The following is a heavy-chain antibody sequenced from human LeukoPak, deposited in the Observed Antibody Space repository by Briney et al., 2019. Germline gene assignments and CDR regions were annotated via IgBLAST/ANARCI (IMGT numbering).Heavy chain of an antibody. D-gene: IGHD3-10*01. CDR1: GGSFSGYY. CDR3: ARELYYYGSGRFDY. V-gene: IGHV4-34*01. Sequence: KPSETLSLTCAVYGGSFSGYYWSWIRQPPGKGLEWIGEINHSGSTNYNPSLKSRVTISVDTSKNQFSLKLSSVTAADTAVYYCARELYYYGSGRFDYWGQGTLVTVSS. CDR2: INHSGST. J-gene: IGHJ4*02.